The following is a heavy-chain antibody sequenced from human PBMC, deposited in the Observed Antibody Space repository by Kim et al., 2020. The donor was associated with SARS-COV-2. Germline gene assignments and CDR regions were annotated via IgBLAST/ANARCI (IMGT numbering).Heavy chain of an antibody. D-gene: IGHD2-21*01. CDR2: ISYDGSNK. V-gene: IGHV3-30*18. CDR1: GFTFSSYG. J-gene: IGHJ5*02. CDR3: AKDQVIRWFAP. Sequence: GGSLRLSCAASGFTFSSYGMHWVRQAPGKGLEWVAVISYDGSNKYYADSVKGRFTISRDNSKNTLYLQMNSLKADDTAVYYCAKDQVIRWFAPSGHGTLV.